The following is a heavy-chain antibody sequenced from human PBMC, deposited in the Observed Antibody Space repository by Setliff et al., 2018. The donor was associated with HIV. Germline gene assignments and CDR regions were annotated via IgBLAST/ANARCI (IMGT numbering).Heavy chain of an antibody. CDR1: GYSISSGYY. J-gene: IGHJ3*02. D-gene: IGHD4-17*01. CDR3: ARRTTLNVAPDAFDI. CDR2: IYHAGNT. Sequence: SETLSLTCTVTGYSISSGYYWAWIRQPPGKGLEWIGHIYHAGNTYYNPSLKSRVTISVDTSKNQISLRLNSLTAADTALYYCARRTTLNVAPDAFDIWGQGTMVT. V-gene: IGHV4-38-2*02.